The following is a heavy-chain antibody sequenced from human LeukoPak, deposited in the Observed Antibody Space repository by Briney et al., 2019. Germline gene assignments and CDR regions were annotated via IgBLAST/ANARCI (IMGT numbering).Heavy chain of an antibody. J-gene: IGHJ5*02. D-gene: IGHD2/OR15-2a*01. CDR1: GFTFSSYW. CDR3: ARDVYGRFDP. Sequence: GGSLRLSCAASGFTFSSYWMHWVRQAPEKGLVWVSRINADGSSTTYADSVEGRFTISRDNAKNTLFLQINSLRAEDTAVYYCARDVYGRFDPWGQGTLVTVSS. CDR2: INADGSST. V-gene: IGHV3-74*01.